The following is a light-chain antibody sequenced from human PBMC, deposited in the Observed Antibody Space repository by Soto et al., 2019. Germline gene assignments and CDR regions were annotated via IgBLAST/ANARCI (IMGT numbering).Light chain of an antibody. V-gene: IGKV1-33*01. CDR3: QQYDNLLIT. Sequence: DIQMTQSPSSLSASVGDRVTVSCRASQNIGTYLNWYQQKSGKAPEVLISDASNLETGVPSRFSGSGSGTDFTFTISSLQPEDIATYYCQQYDNLLITFGQGTRLEI. CDR1: QNIGTY. J-gene: IGKJ5*01. CDR2: DAS.